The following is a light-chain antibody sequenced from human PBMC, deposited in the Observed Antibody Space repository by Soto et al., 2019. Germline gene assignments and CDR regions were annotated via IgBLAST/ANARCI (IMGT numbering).Light chain of an antibody. Sequence: QSVMTQPPSVSAAPXQKVTXSXSXXXXXIGGNSVSWYQQLPGTAPKLLIYDDNKRPSGIPDRFSGSKSGTSATLGITGFQTGDEADYYCGSWDSSLSAYVFGTGTKLTVL. CDR3: GSWDSSLSAYV. J-gene: IGLJ1*01. V-gene: IGLV1-51*01. CDR2: DDN. CDR1: XXXIGGNS.